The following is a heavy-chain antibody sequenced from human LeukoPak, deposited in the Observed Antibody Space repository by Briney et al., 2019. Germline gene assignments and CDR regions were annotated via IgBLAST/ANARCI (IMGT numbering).Heavy chain of an antibody. CDR1: GGSISSGGYY. D-gene: IGHD1-26*01. J-gene: IGHJ4*02. V-gene: IGHV4-31*03. CDR3: ARGGSVGANFFDY. CDR2: IYYSGST. Sequence: SETLSLTCTVSGGSISSGGYYWSWIRQHPGKGLEWIGYIYYSGSTYYNPSLKSRVTISVDTPKNQFSLKLSSVTAADTAVYYCARGGSVGANFFDYWGQGTLVTVSS.